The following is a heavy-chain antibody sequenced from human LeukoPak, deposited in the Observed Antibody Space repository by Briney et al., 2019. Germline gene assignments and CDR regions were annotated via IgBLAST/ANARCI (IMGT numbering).Heavy chain of an antibody. CDR2: ISSSSSYI. Sequence: PGGSLRLSCAGSGFTFSSYSMYWVRQAPGKGLEWVSCISSSSSYIYYADSVKGRFTISRDNAKNSLYLQMNSLRAEDTAVYYCARDQTKWEPLRRRDYYYMDVWGKGTTVTVSS. D-gene: IGHD1-26*01. V-gene: IGHV3-21*01. J-gene: IGHJ6*03. CDR1: GFTFSSYS. CDR3: ARDQTKWEPLRRRDYYYMDV.